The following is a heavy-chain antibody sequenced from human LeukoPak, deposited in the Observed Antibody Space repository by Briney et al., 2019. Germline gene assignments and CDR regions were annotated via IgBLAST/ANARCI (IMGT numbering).Heavy chain of an antibody. V-gene: IGHV4-28*03. D-gene: IGHD3-3*02. CDR3: ARGIKFDP. J-gene: IGHJ5*02. CDR2: IYYSGST. Sequence: SETLSLTCAVSGYSISSSNWWGWIRQPPGKGLEWIGYIYYSGSTNYNPSLKSRVTISVDTSKNQFSLKLSSVTAADTAVYYCARGIKFDPWGQGTLVTVSS. CDR1: GYSISSSNW.